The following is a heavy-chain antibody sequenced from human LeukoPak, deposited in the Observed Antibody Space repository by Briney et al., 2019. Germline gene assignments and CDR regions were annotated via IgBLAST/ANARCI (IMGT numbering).Heavy chain of an antibody. CDR2: IYHSGST. CDR3: ARGSIGYCSSTSCLNWFDP. D-gene: IGHD2-2*01. V-gene: IGHV4-30-2*01. CDR1: GGSISSGGYS. Sequence: PSQTLSLTCAVSGGSISSGGYSWSWTRQPPGKGLEWIGYIYHSGSTYYNPSLKSRVTISVDRSKNQFSLKLSSVTAADTAVYYCARGSIGYCSSTSCLNWFDPWGQGTLVTVSS. J-gene: IGHJ5*02.